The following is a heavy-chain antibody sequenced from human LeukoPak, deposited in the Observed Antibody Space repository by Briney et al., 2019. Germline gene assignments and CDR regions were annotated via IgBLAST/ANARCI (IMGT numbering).Heavy chain of an antibody. D-gene: IGHD3-22*01. CDR3: ARDGVNYYDISGYDI. V-gene: IGHV4-59*01. CDR2: IYYSGGT. Sequence: PSETLSLTCTVSGGSISSGYWSWIRQPPGKGLEWIGYIYYSGGTNYNPSLKSRVTISVDTSKNQFSLKLSSVTAADTAVYYCARDGVNYYDISGYDIWGRGTLVTVSS. J-gene: IGHJ4*02. CDR1: GGSISSGY.